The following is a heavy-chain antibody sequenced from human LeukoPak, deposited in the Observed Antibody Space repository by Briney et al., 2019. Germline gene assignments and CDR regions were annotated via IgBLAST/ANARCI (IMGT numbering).Heavy chain of an antibody. CDR1: GVTFSSYG. D-gene: IGHD3-9*01. CDR3: AETGPTDF. V-gene: IGHV3-30*03. J-gene: IGHJ4*02. Sequence: SGGSLRLSCAASGVTFSSYGMHWVRQAPGKGLEWVAAISHDGTNIHYAESVKGRFTISRDNSKNMLYLQMNSLRAEDTALYYCAETGPTDFWGQGTLVTVSS. CDR2: ISHDGTNI.